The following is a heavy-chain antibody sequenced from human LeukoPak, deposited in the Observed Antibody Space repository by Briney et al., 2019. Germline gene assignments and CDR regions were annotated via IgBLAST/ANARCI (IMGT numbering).Heavy chain of an antibody. CDR3: ARGGTTVTSYYYYYYYMDV. V-gene: IGHV1-18*01. J-gene: IGHJ6*03. Sequence: ASVKVSCKASGYTFTSYGISWVRQAPGQGLEWMGWISAYNGNTNYAQKLQGRVTMTTDTSTSTAYMELRSLRSDDTAVYYCARGGTTVTSYYYYYYYMDVWGKGTAVTVSS. CDR2: ISAYNGNT. D-gene: IGHD4-11*01. CDR1: GYTFTSYG.